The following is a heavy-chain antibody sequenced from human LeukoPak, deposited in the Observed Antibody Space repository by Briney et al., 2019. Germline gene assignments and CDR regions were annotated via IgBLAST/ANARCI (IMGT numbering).Heavy chain of an antibody. CDR2: IWYDGSNK. Sequence: GSLRLSCAASGFTFSSYGMHWVRQAPGKGLEWVAVIWYDGSNKYYADSVKGRFTISRDNSKNTLYLQMNSLRAEDTAVYYCAKDRNSGYDISDYWGQGTLVTVSS. CDR3: AKDRNSGYDISDY. J-gene: IGHJ4*02. CDR1: GFTFSSYG. D-gene: IGHD5-12*01. V-gene: IGHV3-30*02.